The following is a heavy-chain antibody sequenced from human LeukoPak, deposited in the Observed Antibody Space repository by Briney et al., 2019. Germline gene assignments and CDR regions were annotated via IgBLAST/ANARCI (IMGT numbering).Heavy chain of an antibody. Sequence: GGSLRLSCAASGFTFSSYDIHWVRQAPGKGLEWVAFIRYDGSNKYYADSVRGRFTISRDNSKDTLYLQMNSLRAEDTAVYYCARAEYYYDPPGAFDIWGQGTMVTVSS. CDR3: ARAEYYYDPPGAFDI. D-gene: IGHD3-22*01. CDR1: GFTFSSYD. V-gene: IGHV3-30*02. CDR2: IRYDGSNK. J-gene: IGHJ3*02.